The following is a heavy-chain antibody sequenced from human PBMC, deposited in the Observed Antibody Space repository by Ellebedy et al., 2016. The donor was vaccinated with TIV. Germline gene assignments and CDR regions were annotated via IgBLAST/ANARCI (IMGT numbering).Heavy chain of an antibody. J-gene: IGHJ4*02. D-gene: IGHD2-2*01. CDR1: GFTFSNAW. CDR2: IKSKTDGGTT. V-gene: IGHV3-15*01. CDR3: TTVIKKYPAAAVDY. Sequence: GESLKISCAASGFTFSNAWMSWVRQAPGKGLEWVGRIKSKTDGGTTDYAAPVKGRFTISRDDSKNTLYLQMNSLKTEDTAVYYCTTVIKKYPAAAVDYWGQGTLVTVSS.